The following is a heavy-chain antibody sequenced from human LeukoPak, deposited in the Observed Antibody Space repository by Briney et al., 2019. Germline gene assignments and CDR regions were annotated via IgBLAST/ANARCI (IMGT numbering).Heavy chain of an antibody. CDR2: IYPGDSET. CDR1: GYNFAEYW. Sequence: GESLRISCKGSGYNFAEYWIAWVRQMPGKGLEWMGIIYPGDSETRYNPSVQGQVTISADKSNSTAYLQWNSLKASDSAMYYCARRDTGYYYFDSWGQGVLVSVPS. CDR3: ARRDTGYYYFDS. J-gene: IGHJ4*02. D-gene: IGHD5-12*01. V-gene: IGHV5-51*01.